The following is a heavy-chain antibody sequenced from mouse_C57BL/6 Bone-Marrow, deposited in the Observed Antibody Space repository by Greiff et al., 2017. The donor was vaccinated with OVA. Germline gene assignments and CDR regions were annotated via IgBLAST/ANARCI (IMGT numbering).Heavy chain of an antibody. CDR2: ISSGGSYT. CDR3: ARQSSGYAMDY. V-gene: IGHV5-6*01. CDR1: GFTFSSYG. Sequence: EVKLVESGGDLVKPGGSLKLSCAASGFTFSSYGMSWVRQTPDKRLEWVATISSGGSYTYYPDSVKGRFTISRDNAKNTLYLQMSSLKSEDTAVYYCARQSSGYAMDYWGQGTSVTVSS. J-gene: IGHJ4*01. D-gene: IGHD3-2*02.